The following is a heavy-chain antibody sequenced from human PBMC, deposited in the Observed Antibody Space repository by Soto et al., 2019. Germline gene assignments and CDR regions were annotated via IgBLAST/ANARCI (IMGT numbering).Heavy chain of an antibody. CDR3: ARGSNAGLDY. V-gene: IGHV1-3*01. CDR1: GYTFRAYS. CDR2: INGVNGNT. Sequence: QVQVVQSGAEVNKPGASVKVSCKASGYTFRAYSMNWVRQAPGQRLEWMGWINGVNGNTEYLQTFQGRVTITRDTSASIAYMELSSLRPEDTAVYYCARGSNAGLDYWGQGTLVTVSS. D-gene: IGHD4-4*01. J-gene: IGHJ4*02.